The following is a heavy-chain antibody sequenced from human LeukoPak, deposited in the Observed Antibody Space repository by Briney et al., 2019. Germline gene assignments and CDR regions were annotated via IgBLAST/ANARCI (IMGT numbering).Heavy chain of an antibody. V-gene: IGHV2-70*11. CDR2: IDWDDDK. CDR1: GFSLSTSGMC. J-gene: IGHJ4*02. Sequence: ASGPALVKPTQTLTLTCTFSGFSLSTSGMCVSWIRQPPGKALEWLARIDWDDDKYYSTSLKTRLTISKDTSKNQVVLTMTNMDPVDTATYYCARIQAYGGNSEGYYFNYWGQGTLVTVSS. CDR3: ARIQAYGGNSEGYYFNY. D-gene: IGHD4-23*01.